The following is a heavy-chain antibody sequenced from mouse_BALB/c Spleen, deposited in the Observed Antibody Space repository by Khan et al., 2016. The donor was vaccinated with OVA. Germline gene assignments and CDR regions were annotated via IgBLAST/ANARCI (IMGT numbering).Heavy chain of an antibody. D-gene: IGHD4-1*01. J-gene: IGHJ3*01. Sequence: VQLKQSGPELVEPGASVKMSCKASGYTFTNYVMHWVKQKPGQGLEWIGYINPYNAGTRYNEKFKGKATLTSDISSTTAYMHLSSLTSEDSAVYYCARGASSWDFSFPYWGQGTLVTVSA. V-gene: IGHV1S136*01. CDR1: GYTFTNYV. CDR3: ARGASSWDFSFPY. CDR2: INPYNAGT.